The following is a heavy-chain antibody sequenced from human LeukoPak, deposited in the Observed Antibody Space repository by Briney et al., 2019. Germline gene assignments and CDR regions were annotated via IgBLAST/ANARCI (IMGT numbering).Heavy chain of an antibody. D-gene: IGHD2-2*01. V-gene: IGHV3-7*01. CDR3: ARDGPPAGLYFDN. J-gene: IGHJ4*02. Sequence: PGGSLRLSCAASGFTLNTFWMNWVRQAPGKGLERVASINQSGTEKYYVDSVKGRFTISRDNAKNSLYLQMYSLKAEDTAVYYCARDGPPAGLYFDNWGQGTLVTVSS. CDR1: GFTLNTFW. CDR2: INQSGTEK.